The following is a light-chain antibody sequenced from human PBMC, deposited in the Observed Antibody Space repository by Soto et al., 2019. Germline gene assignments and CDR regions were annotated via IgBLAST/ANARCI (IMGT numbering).Light chain of an antibody. CDR2: DNN. V-gene: IGLV1-51*01. J-gene: IGLJ2*01. CDR1: SSNIGNNY. Sequence: QSVLTQPPSVSADPGQRVTISCSGSSSNIGNNYVSWYQQLPGTAPKLLIYDNNKRPSGIPDRFSGSKSGTSATLGITGLQTGDEADYYCGTWDSSLSVGVFGGGTKVTVL. CDR3: GTWDSSLSVGV.